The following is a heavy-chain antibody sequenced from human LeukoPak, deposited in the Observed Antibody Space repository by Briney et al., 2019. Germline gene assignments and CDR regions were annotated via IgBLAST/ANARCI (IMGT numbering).Heavy chain of an antibody. D-gene: IGHD3-22*01. V-gene: IGHV3-7*01. CDR3: ARDGGYYYDSSGYYGGYYYYYGMDV. CDR1: GFTFSSYW. Sequence: GGSLRLSCAASGFTFSSYWMSWVSQAPGKGLEWVANIKQDGSEKYYVDSVKGRFTISRDNAKNSLYLQMNSLRAEDTAVYYCARDGGYYYDSSGYYGGYYYYYGMDVWGQGTTVTVSS. CDR2: IKQDGSEK. J-gene: IGHJ6*02.